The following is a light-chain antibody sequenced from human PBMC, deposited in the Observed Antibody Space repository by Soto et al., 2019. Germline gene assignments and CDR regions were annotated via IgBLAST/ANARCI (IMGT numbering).Light chain of an antibody. CDR1: QSIKTW. J-gene: IGKJ1*01. CDR2: DAS. CDR3: QQSYSTLGT. Sequence: TCRASQSIKTWLAWYQRKPGRAPNLLIYDASSLQSGVPSRFSGSGSGTEFTLTISSLQPEDFATYYCQQSYSTLGTFGQGTKVDI. V-gene: IGKV1-39*01.